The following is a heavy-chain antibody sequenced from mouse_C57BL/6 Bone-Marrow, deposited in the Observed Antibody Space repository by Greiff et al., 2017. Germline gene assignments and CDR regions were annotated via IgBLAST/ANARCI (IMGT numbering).Heavy chain of an antibody. CDR3: TGRWLLRYFDV. J-gene: IGHJ1*03. CDR2: IRLKSDNYAT. V-gene: IGHV6-3*01. CDR1: GFTFSNYW. D-gene: IGHD2-3*01. Sequence: EVMLVESGGGLVQPGGSMKLSCVASGFTFSNYWMNWVRQSPEKGLEWVAQIRLKSDNYATHYAESVKGRFTISRDDSKSSVYLQMNNLRAEDTGIYYCTGRWLLRYFDVWGTGTTVTVSS.